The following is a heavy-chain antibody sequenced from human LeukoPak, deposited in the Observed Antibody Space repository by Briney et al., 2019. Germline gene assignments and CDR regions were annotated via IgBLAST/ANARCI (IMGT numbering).Heavy chain of an antibody. CDR2: IYYSGST. Sequence: ASETLSLTCTVSGGSISSYYWSWLRQPPGKGLEWIGYIYYSGSTNYNPSLKSRVTISVDTSKNQFSLKLSSVTAADTAVYYCARDPRIGDFWSGYSGWYFDLWGRGTLVTVSS. V-gene: IGHV4-59*01. CDR1: GGSISSYY. D-gene: IGHD3-3*01. CDR3: ARDPRIGDFWSGYSGWYFDL. J-gene: IGHJ2*01.